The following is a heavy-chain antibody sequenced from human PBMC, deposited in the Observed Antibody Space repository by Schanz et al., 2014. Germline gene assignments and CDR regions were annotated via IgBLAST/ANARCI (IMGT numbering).Heavy chain of an antibody. CDR3: AKDIGGAVAAPVYDS. Sequence: EVQLVESGGGLVQPGGSLRLSCAASRFTFSNYAMSWVRQAPGKGLEWVSAISGSGGSTYYADSVKGRFTISRDNSKNTLYLQMNSLRAEDTAIYYCAKDIGGAVAAPVYDSWGQGTLVTVSS. D-gene: IGHD2-15*01. CDR1: RFTFSNYA. CDR2: ISGSGGST. V-gene: IGHV3-23*04. J-gene: IGHJ4*02.